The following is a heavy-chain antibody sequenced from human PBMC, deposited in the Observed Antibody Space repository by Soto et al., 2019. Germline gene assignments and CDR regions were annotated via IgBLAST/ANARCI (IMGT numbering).Heavy chain of an antibody. CDR2: ISSSGSTI. CDR1: AFTFSSYE. CDR3: ARDILVSWSWVYGMDV. Sequence: EVQLVESGGGLVQPGGSLRLSCAASAFTFSSYEMNWVRQAPGKGLEWISYISSSGSTIYYADSVKGRLTTSRDNAKNSLYLQMNSLRAEDTAIYYCARDILVSWSWVYGMDVWGQGTTVTVSS. J-gene: IGHJ6*02. D-gene: IGHD2-21*01. V-gene: IGHV3-48*03.